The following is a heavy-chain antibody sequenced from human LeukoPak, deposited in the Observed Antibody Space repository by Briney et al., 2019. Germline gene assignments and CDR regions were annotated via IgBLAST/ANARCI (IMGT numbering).Heavy chain of an antibody. V-gene: IGHV4-39*01. CDR2: IHYSGST. D-gene: IGHD5/OR15-5a*01. CDR3: ATSDTVSTYNWFDP. Sequence: SETLSLTCTVSGGSISSNTYYWGWIRRPPGKGLEWIGNIHYSGSTYYNPSLKSRVTISVDTSKNQFSLNLSSLTAADTAVYYCATSDTVSTYNWFDPWGQGTLVTVSS. J-gene: IGHJ5*02. CDR1: GGSISSNTYY.